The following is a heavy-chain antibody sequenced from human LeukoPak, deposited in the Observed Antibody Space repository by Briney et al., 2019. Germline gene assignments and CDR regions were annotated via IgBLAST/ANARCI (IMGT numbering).Heavy chain of an antibody. CDR1: GFTFSSYE. J-gene: IGHJ6*03. Sequence: GGTLRLSCAASGFTFSSYEMNWVRQAPGKGLEWVSYISSSGSTIYYADSVKGRFTISRDNAKNSLYLQMNSLRAEDTAVYYCARSPHYMDVWGKGTTVTVSS. CDR3: ARSPHYMDV. V-gene: IGHV3-48*03. CDR2: ISSSGSTI.